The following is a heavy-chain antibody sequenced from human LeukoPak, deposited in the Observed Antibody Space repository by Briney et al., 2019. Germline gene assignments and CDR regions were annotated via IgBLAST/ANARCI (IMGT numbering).Heavy chain of an antibody. CDR2: ISAYNGNT. Sequence: WASVKVSCKASGYTFTSYGISWVRQAPGQGLEWMGWISAYNGNTNYAQKLQGRVTMTTDTSTSTAYMELRSLRSDDTAVYYCARGRTYYYDSSGYYYVYWGQGTLVTVSS. J-gene: IGHJ4*02. CDR3: ARGRTYYYDSSGYYYVY. CDR1: GYTFTSYG. V-gene: IGHV1-18*01. D-gene: IGHD3-22*01.